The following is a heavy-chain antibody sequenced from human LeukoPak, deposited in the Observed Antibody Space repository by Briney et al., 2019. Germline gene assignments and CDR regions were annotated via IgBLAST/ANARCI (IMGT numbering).Heavy chain of an antibody. V-gene: IGHV3-11*04. CDR3: AGGKTWIQLWRNYIDY. J-gene: IGHJ4*02. CDR1: GFTFSDYY. CDR2: ISSSGDTI. D-gene: IGHD5-18*01. Sequence: GGSLRLSCAASGFTFSDYYMSWIRQAPGKGLEWVSYISSSGDTIFYADSVRGRFTISRDNARNSLYLYINRLRAEGTAVCFCAGGKTWIQLWRNYIDYWGQGTLVTVSS.